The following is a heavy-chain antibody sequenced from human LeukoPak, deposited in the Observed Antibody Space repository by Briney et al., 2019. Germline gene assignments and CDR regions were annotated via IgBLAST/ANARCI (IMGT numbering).Heavy chain of an antibody. CDR3: ARHLDSYGWNRPTNFDY. Sequence: SETLSLTCTVSGYSISSYYWSWIRQPPGKGLEWIGYIYYSGSTNYNPSLKSRVTISVDTSKNQFSLKLSSVTAADTAVYYCARHLDSYGWNRPTNFDYWGQGSLVTVSS. CDR2: IYYSGST. V-gene: IGHV4-59*01. J-gene: IGHJ4*02. CDR1: GYSISSYY. D-gene: IGHD5-18*01.